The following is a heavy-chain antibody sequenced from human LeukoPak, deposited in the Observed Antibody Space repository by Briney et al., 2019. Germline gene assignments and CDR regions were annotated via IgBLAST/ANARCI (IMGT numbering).Heavy chain of an antibody. Sequence: GGSLRLSCAASGFTFTSYAMHWVRQAPGKGLEWVAVISYDGSNKYYADSVKGRFTISRDNSKNTLYLQMNSLRAEDTAVYYCAKDPAKYSSGWYGIYWGQGTLVTVSS. V-gene: IGHV3-30*04. J-gene: IGHJ4*02. CDR2: ISYDGSNK. D-gene: IGHD6-19*01. CDR3: AKDPAKYSSGWYGIY. CDR1: GFTFTSYA.